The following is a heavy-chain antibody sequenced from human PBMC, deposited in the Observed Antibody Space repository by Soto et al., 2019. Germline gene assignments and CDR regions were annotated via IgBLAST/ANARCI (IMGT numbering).Heavy chain of an antibody. D-gene: IGHD6-19*01. CDR3: ARAIAVAYRADDY. CDR2: ISSSSSTI. Sequence: EVQLVESGGGLVQPGGSLRLSCAASGFTFSSYSMNWVRQAPGKGLEWVSYISSSSSTIYYADSVKGRFTISRDNAKNSLYLQMNSLRAEDTAVYYCARAIAVAYRADDYWGQGTLVTVSS. J-gene: IGHJ4*02. CDR1: GFTFSSYS. V-gene: IGHV3-48*01.